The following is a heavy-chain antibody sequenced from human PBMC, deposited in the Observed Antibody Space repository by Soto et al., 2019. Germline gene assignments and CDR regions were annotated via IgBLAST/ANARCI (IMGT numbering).Heavy chain of an antibody. CDR1: GGTFSSYA. J-gene: IGHJ6*02. D-gene: IGHD4-4*01. V-gene: IGHV1-69*01. Sequence: QVQLVQSGAEVKKPGSSVKVSCKASGGTFSSYAISWVRQAPGQGLEWMGGIIPIFGTANYAQKFQGRVTITADVSTSTAYMELSSLRSEDTAVYYCARMGLGMTTVTDAYYYGMDVWGQGTTVTVSS. CDR2: IIPIFGTA. CDR3: ARMGLGMTTVTDAYYYGMDV.